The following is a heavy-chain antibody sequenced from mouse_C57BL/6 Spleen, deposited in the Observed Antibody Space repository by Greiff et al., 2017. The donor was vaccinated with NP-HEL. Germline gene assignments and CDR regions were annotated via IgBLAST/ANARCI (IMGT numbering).Heavy chain of an antibody. V-gene: IGHV14-4*01. J-gene: IGHJ3*01. Sequence: EVQLQESGAELVRPGASVKLSCTASGFNIKDDYMHWVKQRPEQGLEWIGWIDPENGDTEYASKFQGKATITADTSANTAYLQLSSLTSEDTAVYYCTIRRGGFAYGGQGTLVTVSA. CDR1: GFNIKDDY. CDR3: TIRRGGFAY. CDR2: IDPENGDT.